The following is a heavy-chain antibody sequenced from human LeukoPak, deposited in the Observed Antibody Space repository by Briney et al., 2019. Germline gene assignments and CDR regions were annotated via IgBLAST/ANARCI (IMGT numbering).Heavy chain of an antibody. V-gene: IGHV3-13*01. CDR3: ARGPPRGKYYYMDV. CDR2: IGTASDT. D-gene: IGHD1-1*01. CDR1: GFTFSSVD. J-gene: IGHJ6*03. Sequence: GGSLRLSCAASGFTFSSVDMHWVRQPTGQGLEWVSTIGTASDTYYPGSVEGRFTLSRDNAKNSLYLQMNSLTAGDTAVYYCARGPPRGKYYYMDVWGKGTTVTVSS.